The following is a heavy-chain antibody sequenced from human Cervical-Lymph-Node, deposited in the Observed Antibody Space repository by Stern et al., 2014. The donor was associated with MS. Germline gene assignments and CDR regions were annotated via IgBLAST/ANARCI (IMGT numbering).Heavy chain of an antibody. Sequence: EVQLVESGGGLVQPGGSLRLSCAASGFTFSSYSMNWVRQAPGKGLEWVSYLSSSSSTIYYADSVKGRFTISRDNAKNSLYLQMNSLRDEDTAVYYCARGPLCPLSGCPLFDIWGQGTMVTVSS. D-gene: IGHD3-22*01. CDR1: GFTFSSYS. CDR2: LSSSSSTI. J-gene: IGHJ3*02. V-gene: IGHV3-48*02. CDR3: ARGPLCPLSGCPLFDI.